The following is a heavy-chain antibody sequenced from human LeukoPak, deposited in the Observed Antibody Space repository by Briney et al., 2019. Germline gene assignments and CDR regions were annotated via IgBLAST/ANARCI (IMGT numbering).Heavy chain of an antibody. CDR2: IYYSGTT. D-gene: IGHD1-26*01. V-gene: IGHV4-59*08. Sequence: SETLSLTCTVSGGSISGLYWSWIRQPPGKGLEWIGFIYYSGTTYYNPSLKSRVTIVIDTSSNQFSLRVRSVTAADTAVYYCARHGRWDSGTYSFDYWGQGTLVTVSS. CDR3: ARHGRWDSGTYSFDY. CDR1: GGSISGLY. J-gene: IGHJ4*02.